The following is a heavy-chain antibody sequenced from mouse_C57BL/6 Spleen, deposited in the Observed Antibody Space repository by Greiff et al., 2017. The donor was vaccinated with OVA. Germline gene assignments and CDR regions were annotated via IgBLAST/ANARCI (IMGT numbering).Heavy chain of an antibody. D-gene: IGHD3-2*02. V-gene: IGHV5-9*01. CDR1: GFTFSSYT. CDR2: ISGGGGNT. Sequence: EVKLMESGGGLVKPGGSLKLSCAASGFTFSSYTMSWVRQTPEKRLEWVATISGGGGNTYYPDSVKGRFTISRDNAKNTLYLQMSSLRSEDTALYYCARTAQATSYFDYWGQGTTLTVSS. J-gene: IGHJ2*01. CDR3: ARTAQATSYFDY.